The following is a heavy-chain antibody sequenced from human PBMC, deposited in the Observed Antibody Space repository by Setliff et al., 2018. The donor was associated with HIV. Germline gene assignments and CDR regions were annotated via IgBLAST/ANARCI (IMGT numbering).Heavy chain of an antibody. CDR3: ASQVPSMLGRSLGY. Sequence: SETLSLTCSVSGDSINSGGYYWSWVRQPPGKGLEWIGEIHHSESTNYNPSLKSRVTISVDKSKNHFSLKLSSVTAADTAVYYCASQVPSMLGRSLGYWGQGTLVTVSS. V-gene: IGHV4-4*02. J-gene: IGHJ4*02. CDR2: IHHSEST. D-gene: IGHD2-8*01. CDR1: GDSINSGGYY.